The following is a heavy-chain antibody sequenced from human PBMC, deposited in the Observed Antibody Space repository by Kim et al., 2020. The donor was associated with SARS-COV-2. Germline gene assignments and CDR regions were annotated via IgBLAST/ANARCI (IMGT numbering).Heavy chain of an antibody. J-gene: IGHJ5*02. D-gene: IGHD3-3*01. CDR1: GYTFTSYV. V-gene: IGHV7-4-1*02. Sequence: ASVKVSCKASGYTFTSYVMNWVRQAPGQGLEWMGWINTNTGNPTYAQGFTGRFVFSLDTSVSTAYLQISSLKAEDTAVYYCARDRRITIFGGGRSWFDPWGQGTLFTVSS. CDR2: INTNTGNP. CDR3: ARDRRITIFGGGRSWFDP.